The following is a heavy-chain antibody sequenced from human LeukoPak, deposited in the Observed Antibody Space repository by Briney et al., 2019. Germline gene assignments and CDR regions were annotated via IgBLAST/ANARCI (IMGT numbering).Heavy chain of an antibody. V-gene: IGHV3-33*01. J-gene: IGHJ4*02. D-gene: IGHD1-26*01. Sequence: PGGSLRLSCAASGFTFSSYGMHWVRQAPGKGLEWVAVIWYDGSNKYYADSVKGRFTISRDNSKNTLYLQMNSLRAEDTAVYYCARDSGSSSIFDYWGQGTLVTVSS. CDR1: GFTFSSYG. CDR3: ARDSGSSSIFDY. CDR2: IWYDGSNK.